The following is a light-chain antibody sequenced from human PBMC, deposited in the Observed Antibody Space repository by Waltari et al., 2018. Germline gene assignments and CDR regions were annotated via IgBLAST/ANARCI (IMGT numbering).Light chain of an antibody. Sequence: EIVLTQSPGTLSLCPGERATLSCRASQSVSSSYLAWYQQKPGQAPRVLIHGASNRATGIPDRFSGSGSGTDFTLTISRLEPEDFAVYYCQQYGSSPWTFGQGTKVEIK. V-gene: IGKV3-20*01. CDR2: GAS. CDR3: QQYGSSPWT. J-gene: IGKJ1*01. CDR1: QSVSSSY.